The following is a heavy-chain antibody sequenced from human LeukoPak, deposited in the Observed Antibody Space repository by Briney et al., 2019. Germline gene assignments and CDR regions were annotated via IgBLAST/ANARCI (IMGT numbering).Heavy chain of an antibody. CDR2: INSDNSYI. CDR3: ARGPYPDY. Sequence: GGSLRLSCAASGVTFSSYSMNWVRQAPGKGLEWVSSINSDNSYIYYADSVKGRFTISRDNAKNSFYLQMNSLRAEDTAVYYCARGPYPDYWGQGTLVTVSS. V-gene: IGHV3-21*01. J-gene: IGHJ4*02. CDR1: GVTFSSYS.